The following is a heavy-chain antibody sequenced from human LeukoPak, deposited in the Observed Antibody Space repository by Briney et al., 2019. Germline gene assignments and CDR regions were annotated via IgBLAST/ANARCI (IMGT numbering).Heavy chain of an antibody. J-gene: IGHJ4*02. V-gene: IGHV4-34*01. D-gene: IGHD3-10*01. CDR2: INVGGGT. Sequence: SETLSLTCVVYGGSSSGFYWTWIRQTPGKGLEWIGKINVGGGTNYNPSLKSRVTISVDTSRNQFSLKLSSVTAADTAVYYCARGRYYDSGTYYKKGFDYWGQGTLVTVSS. CDR1: GGSSSGFY. CDR3: ARGRYYDSGTYYKKGFDY.